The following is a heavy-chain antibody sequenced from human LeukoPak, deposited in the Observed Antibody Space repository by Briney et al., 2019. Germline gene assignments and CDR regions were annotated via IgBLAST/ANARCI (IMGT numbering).Heavy chain of an antibody. V-gene: IGHV3-30*02. J-gene: IGHJ4*02. CDR2: IQYDAIDK. D-gene: IGHD3-16*02. Sequence: GGSLRLSCVVSGLTLSGYGIHWARQAPGKGLEWVAFIQYDAIDKYYLESVKGRFTTSRDNSTNTLYLQMNILRTEDTAVYYCLPRGPLGGELSGYWGQGTLVTVSS. CDR1: GLTLSGYG. CDR3: LPRGPLGGELSGY.